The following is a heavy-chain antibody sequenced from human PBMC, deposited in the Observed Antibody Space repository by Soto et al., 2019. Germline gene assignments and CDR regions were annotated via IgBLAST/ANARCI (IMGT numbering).Heavy chain of an antibody. V-gene: IGHV3-30-3*01. CDR3: ARDRAMDHCIDY. CDR2: VSFDGSNK. D-gene: IGHD5-18*01. J-gene: IGHJ4*02. CDR1: GFTFSSYA. Sequence: QVQLVESGGGVVQPGRSLRLSCAASGFTFSSYAIHWVRQAPGKGLEWVAVVSFDGSNKYYADSVKGRFTISRDNFKNTLYLQMNSLRAEDTAVYYCARDRAMDHCIDYWGQGTLVTVSS.